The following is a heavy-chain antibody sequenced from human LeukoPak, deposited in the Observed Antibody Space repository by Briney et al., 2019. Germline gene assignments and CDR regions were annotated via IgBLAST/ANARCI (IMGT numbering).Heavy chain of an antibody. CDR2: IIPIFGTA. D-gene: IGHD3-22*01. J-gene: IGHJ4*02. CDR1: GGTFSSYA. CDR3: ARGTYYYDSSGYYY. Sequence: SVKVSCKASGGTFSSYAISWVRQAPGQGLEWMEGIIPIFGTANYAQKFQGRVTITADKSTSTAYMELSSLRSEDTAVYYCARGTYYYDSSGYYYWGQGTLVTVSS. V-gene: IGHV1-69*06.